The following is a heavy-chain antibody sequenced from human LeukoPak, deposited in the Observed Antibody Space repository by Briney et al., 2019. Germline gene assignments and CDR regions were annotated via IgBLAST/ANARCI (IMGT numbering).Heavy chain of an antibody. J-gene: IGHJ4*02. Sequence: PGGSLRPSCAASGFTFSSYGMHWVRQAPGKGLEWVAVISYDGSNKYYADSVKGRFTISRDNSKNTLYLQMNSLRAEDTAVYYCAKDRGATSNYWGQGTLVTVSS. D-gene: IGHD5-12*01. CDR3: AKDRGATSNY. V-gene: IGHV3-30*18. CDR1: GFTFSSYG. CDR2: ISYDGSNK.